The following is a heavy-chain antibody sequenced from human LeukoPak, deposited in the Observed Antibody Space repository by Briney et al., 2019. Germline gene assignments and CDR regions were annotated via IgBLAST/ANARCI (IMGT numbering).Heavy chain of an antibody. J-gene: IGHJ5*02. CDR1: GYTFTTYG. CDR3: ARDLPLTPEDIVVVPAAKAWFDP. CDR2: SSAYNPYT. D-gene: IGHD2-2*01. Sequence: ASVKVSCKASGYTFTTYGISWVRQAPGQGLEWMGWSSAYNPYTRYAQKFQDRVTMTTDTSTSTAYMELRSLRSDDTAVYYCARDLPLTPEDIVVVPAAKAWFDPWGQGTLVTVSS. V-gene: IGHV1-18*01.